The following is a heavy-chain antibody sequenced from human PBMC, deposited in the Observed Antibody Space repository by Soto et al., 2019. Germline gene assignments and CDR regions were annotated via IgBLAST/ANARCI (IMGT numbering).Heavy chain of an antibody. CDR3: ASAVNGITHPYHLDF. CDR2: IYPGDYDT. Sequence: PGESLKISCKGSGYNFMNYWIAWVRQVPGEGLEWMGIIYPGDYDTRYSPSFRGQVTISVGRSITTAYLQWNSLKASDTAVYYCASAVNGITHPYHLDFWGQGTRVTVYS. V-gene: IGHV5-51*01. D-gene: IGHD1-7*01. J-gene: IGHJ4*02. CDR1: GYNFMNYW.